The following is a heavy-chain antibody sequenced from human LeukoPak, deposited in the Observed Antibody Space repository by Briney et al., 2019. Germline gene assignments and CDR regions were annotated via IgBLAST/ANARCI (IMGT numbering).Heavy chain of an antibody. J-gene: IGHJ6*02. CDR1: GFTFDDYA. D-gene: IGHD3-10*01. Sequence: PGRSLRLSCAASGFTFDDYAMHWVRQAPGKGLEWVSGISWNSGSIGYADSVKGRFTISRDNAKNSLYLQMNSLRAEDTALYYCAKEGFTMVRGVYYYYGMDVWGQGTTVTVSS. CDR3: AKEGFTMVRGVYYYYGMDV. V-gene: IGHV3-9*01. CDR2: ISWNSGSI.